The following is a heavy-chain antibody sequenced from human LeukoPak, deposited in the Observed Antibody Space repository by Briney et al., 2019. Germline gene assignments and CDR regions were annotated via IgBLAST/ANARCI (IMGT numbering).Heavy chain of an antibody. CDR1: GYSFTTYD. J-gene: IGHJ4*02. CDR2: INPNSGNT. CDR3: AKNVRDTGTFDY. V-gene: IGHV1-8*01. D-gene: IGHD5-18*01. Sequence: GASVTVSCTASGYSFTTYDINWVRQATGQGLEWMGRINPNSGNTGYAQRFQGRVTMTRDTSISTAYMELNSLTSEDTAVYYCAKNVRDTGTFDYWGQGTLVTVSS.